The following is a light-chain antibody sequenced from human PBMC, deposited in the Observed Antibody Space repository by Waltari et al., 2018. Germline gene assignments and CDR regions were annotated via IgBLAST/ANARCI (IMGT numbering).Light chain of an antibody. CDR2: DVT. J-gene: IGLJ1*01. CDR1: SSDVGTYDY. V-gene: IGLV2-14*03. CDR3: SSYTTSSTVYV. Sequence: QSALTQTASVSGSPGQSLTISCTGTSSDVGTYDYVSWYQQHPGKAPKLMIYDVTKRPSGIANRFSGSKSGNTASLTISGLQAEDEADYYCSSYTTSSTVYVFGTGTKVTVL.